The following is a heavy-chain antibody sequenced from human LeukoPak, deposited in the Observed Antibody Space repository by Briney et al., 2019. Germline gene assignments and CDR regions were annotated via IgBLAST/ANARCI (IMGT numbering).Heavy chain of an antibody. Sequence: PGGSLRLSCAASGFTFSSYAMSWVRQAPGKGLEWVSAISGSGGSTYYADSVKGRFTISRDNAKNSLYLQMNSLRAEDTAVYYCARRAKRVLHKAYYMDVWGKGTTVTVSS. J-gene: IGHJ6*03. CDR3: ARRAKRVLHKAYYMDV. CDR2: ISGSGGST. D-gene: IGHD4-11*01. CDR1: GFTFSSYA. V-gene: IGHV3-23*01.